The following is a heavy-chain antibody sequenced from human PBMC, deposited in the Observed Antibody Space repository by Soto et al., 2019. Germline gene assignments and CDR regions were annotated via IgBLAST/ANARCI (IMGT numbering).Heavy chain of an antibody. Sequence: QVQLVESGGGLVKPGGSLRLSCAASGFTFSDYYMSWIRQAPGKGLEWVSYISSSSYTNYADSVKGRFTISRDNAKNSLYLQMNSLRAEDTAVYYCARDAGLWSGKGNWFDPWGQGTLVTVSS. CDR1: GFTFSDYY. J-gene: IGHJ5*02. D-gene: IGHD3-3*01. CDR3: ARDAGLWSGKGNWFDP. V-gene: IGHV3-11*06. CDR2: ISSSSYT.